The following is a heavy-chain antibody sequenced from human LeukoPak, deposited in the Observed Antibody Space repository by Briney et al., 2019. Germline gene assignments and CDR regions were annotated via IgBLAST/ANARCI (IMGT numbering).Heavy chain of an antibody. CDR2: IIPIFGTA. J-gene: IGHJ6*03. Sequence: SVKVSCKASGGTFSSYAISWVRQAPGQGLEWMGRIIPIFGTANYAQKFQGRVTITADESTSTAYMELSSLRSEDTAVYYCARDYIVVVPAAKKKGGDYYYYMDVWGKGTTVTVSS. CDR3: ARDYIVVVPAAKKKGGDYYYYMDV. D-gene: IGHD2-2*01. V-gene: IGHV1-69*15. CDR1: GGTFSSYA.